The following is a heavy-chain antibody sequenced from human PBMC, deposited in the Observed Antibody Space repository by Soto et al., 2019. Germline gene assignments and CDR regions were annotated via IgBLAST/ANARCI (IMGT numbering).Heavy chain of an antibody. CDR2: INSRSSST. D-gene: IGHD7-27*01. CDR1: GFTFSDYY. V-gene: IGHV3-11*05. CDR3: VKGRNWASGSDY. J-gene: IGHJ4*02. Sequence: GGSLRLCCAASGFTFSDYYMSWIRQAPGKGLEWVSYINSRSSSTNYADSVKGRFTISRDNAKNLLYLQMSSLTVEDTAVYYCVKGRNWASGSDYRGQGTLVTVSS.